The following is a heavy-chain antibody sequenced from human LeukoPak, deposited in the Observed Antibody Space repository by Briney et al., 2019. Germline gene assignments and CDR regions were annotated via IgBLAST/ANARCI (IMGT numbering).Heavy chain of an antibody. Sequence: ESGGSLRLSCAASGFTLSSYAMSWVRQAPGKGLEWVSAISGSGGSTYYADSVKGRFTISRDNSKNTLYLQMNSLRAEDTAVYYCATRLVVVIANNWFDPCDQGTLVTVSS. CDR1: GFTLSSYA. D-gene: IGHD2-21*01. V-gene: IGHV3-23*01. J-gene: IGHJ5*02. CDR3: ATRLVVVIANNWFDP. CDR2: ISGSGGST.